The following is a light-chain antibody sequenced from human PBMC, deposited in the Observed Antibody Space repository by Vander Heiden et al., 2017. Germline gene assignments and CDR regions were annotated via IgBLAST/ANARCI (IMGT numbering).Light chain of an antibody. CDR1: QGIKNY. CDR2: TAS. J-gene: IGKJ1*01. Sequence: DIQMTQPPSSLSASVGDRVTITCRASQGIKNYLAWYQQKAGRAPMLLIYTASTLQSGVPSRFSGSGYGTDFTLTISSLQPEDVATYYCQHYNSDPWTFGQGTKVELK. V-gene: IGKV1-27*01. CDR3: QHYNSDPWT.